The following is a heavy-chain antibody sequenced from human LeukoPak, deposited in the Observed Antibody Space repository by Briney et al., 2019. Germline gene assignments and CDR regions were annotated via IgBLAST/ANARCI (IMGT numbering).Heavy chain of an antibody. J-gene: IGHJ4*02. Sequence: GGSLRLSCAASGFTFSSYSMNWVRQAPGKGLEWVSSISSSSSYIYYADSVKGRFTISRDNAKNSLYLQMNSLRAEDTAVYYCARGLVVIRGYFDYWGQGTLVTVSS. D-gene: IGHD3-22*01. CDR3: ARGLVVIRGYFDY. CDR2: ISSSSSYI. CDR1: GFTFSSYS. V-gene: IGHV3-21*01.